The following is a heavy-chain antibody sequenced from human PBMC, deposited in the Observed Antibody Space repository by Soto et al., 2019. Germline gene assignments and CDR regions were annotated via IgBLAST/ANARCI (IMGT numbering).Heavy chain of an antibody. CDR3: ARDVAMPTGLGLGY. J-gene: IGHJ4*02. D-gene: IGHD2-15*01. V-gene: IGHV3-30*03. Sequence: QVQVVESGGGVVQPGTSLRLSCAASGFAFTNYGIHWVRQAPGKGLEWVADISNDGSKKFYGDSVKGRFTISRDNSENTVYLQITSLRPDDTAVFYCARDVAMPTGLGLGYWGQGTLVTVS. CDR2: ISNDGSKK. CDR1: GFAFTNYG.